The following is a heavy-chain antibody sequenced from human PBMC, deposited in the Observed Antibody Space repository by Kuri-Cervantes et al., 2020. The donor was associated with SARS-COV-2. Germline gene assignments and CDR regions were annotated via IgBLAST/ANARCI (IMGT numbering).Heavy chain of an antibody. Sequence: GESLKISCAASGFTFSSYWMHWVRQAPGKGLVWVSRINSDGSSTSYADSVKGRFTISRDNAMNTLYLQMNSLRAEDTAVYYCARDLTLGYCSGGSCYYYYYGMDVWGQGTTVTVSS. D-gene: IGHD2-15*01. J-gene: IGHJ6*02. CDR1: GFTFSSYW. V-gene: IGHV3-74*01. CDR3: ARDLTLGYCSGGSCYYYYYGMDV. CDR2: INSDGSST.